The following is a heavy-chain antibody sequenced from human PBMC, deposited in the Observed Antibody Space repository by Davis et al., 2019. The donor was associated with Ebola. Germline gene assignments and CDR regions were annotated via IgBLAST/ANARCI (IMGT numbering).Heavy chain of an antibody. CDR2: INRDGSNT. Sequence: HTGGSLRLSCVVSGFTFSSYWMHWVRQAPGKGPVWVLRINRDGSNTGYAASVRGRFTISRDNAKNTLYLQMNSLRAEDTAVYFCARDFDFWSDYPAREQHRQYRFYYSGLDVWGKGTTVTVSS. V-gene: IGHV3-74*01. CDR3: ARDFDFWSDYPAREQHRQYRFYYSGLDV. J-gene: IGHJ6*04. D-gene: IGHD3-3*01. CDR1: GFTFSSYW.